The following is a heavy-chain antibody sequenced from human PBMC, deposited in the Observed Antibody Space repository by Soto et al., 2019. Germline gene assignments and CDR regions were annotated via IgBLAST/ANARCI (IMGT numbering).Heavy chain of an antibody. J-gene: IGHJ3*02. Sequence: ASVKVSCKASGYTFTSYVMHWVPQAPGQRLEWMGWINAGNGNTKYSQNFQGRVTITRDTSASTAYMELSSLRSEDTAVYYCARDRGARAFDIWGQGTMVTVSS. CDR3: ARDRGARAFDI. CDR1: GYTFTSYV. D-gene: IGHD3-10*01. V-gene: IGHV1-3*01. CDR2: INAGNGNT.